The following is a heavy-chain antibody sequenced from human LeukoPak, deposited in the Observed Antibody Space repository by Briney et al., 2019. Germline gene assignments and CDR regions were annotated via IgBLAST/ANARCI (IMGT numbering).Heavy chain of an antibody. Sequence: ASVKVSCKVSGYTFTDYYMHWVQQAPGKGLEWMGLVDPEDGETIYAEKFQGRVTITADMSTDTAYMELSSLRSEDTAVYYCATAAYNAFDIWGQGTMVTVSS. CDR2: VDPEDGET. D-gene: IGHD2-2*01. J-gene: IGHJ3*02. CDR1: GYTFTDYY. CDR3: ATAAYNAFDI. V-gene: IGHV1-69-2*01.